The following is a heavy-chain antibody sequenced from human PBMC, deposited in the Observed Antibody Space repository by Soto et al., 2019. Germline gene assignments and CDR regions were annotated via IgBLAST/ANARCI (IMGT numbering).Heavy chain of an antibody. CDR1: GFTFTRYS. Sequence: EVQLVESGGGLVKPGGSLRLSCAASGFTFTRYSMNWVRQAPGKGLEWVSSISSSTSYVYYADSVKGRFSTSRDNAKNILYLEMYGLRTEDTAVYYCARDPSEGRVGNWFESWGQGTLVTVSS. CDR2: ISSSTSYV. CDR3: ARDPSEGRVGNWFES. J-gene: IGHJ5*01. D-gene: IGHD2-2*01. V-gene: IGHV3-21*06.